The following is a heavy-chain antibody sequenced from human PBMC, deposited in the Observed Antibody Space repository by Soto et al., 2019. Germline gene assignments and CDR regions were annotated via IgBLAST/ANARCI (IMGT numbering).Heavy chain of an antibody. Sequence: QVQLQESGPGLVKPSETLSLTCTVSGGSIYRSGYYWGWIRQPPGRGLEWIGNIDYNGVTYSNPSLKSRVAISRDTSKFQFSLKLTSVPAADTALYYCGKVLVGATGHTDSDSWGPGTLVAVSS. V-gene: IGHV4-39*01. CDR1: GGSIYRSGYY. J-gene: IGHJ4*02. D-gene: IGHD2-15*01. CDR3: GKVLVGATGHTDSDS. CDR2: IDYNGVT.